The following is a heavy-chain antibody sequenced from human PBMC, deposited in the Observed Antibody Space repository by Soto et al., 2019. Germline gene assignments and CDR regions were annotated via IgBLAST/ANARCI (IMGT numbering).Heavy chain of an antibody. V-gene: IGHV4-61*01. CDR2: IYYSGNT. Sequence: SETLSLTCTVSGGSVSSGSYYWSWIRQPPGKGLEWIGYIYYSGNTNYNPSLKSRVTISVDTSKNQFSLKLSSVTAADTAVYYCARSAYYDSSGYYVWGQGTLV. CDR3: ARSAYYDSSGYYV. CDR1: GGSVSSGSYY. J-gene: IGHJ4*02. D-gene: IGHD3-22*01.